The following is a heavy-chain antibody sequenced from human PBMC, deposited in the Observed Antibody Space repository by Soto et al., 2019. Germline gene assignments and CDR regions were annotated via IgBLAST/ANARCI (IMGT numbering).Heavy chain of an antibody. D-gene: IGHD3-22*01. CDR3: ARDSGGDSSLSY. CDR2: ISYDGSNK. Sequence: QVQLVESGGGVVQPGRSLRLSCAASGFTFSSYAMHWVRQAPGKGLEWVAVISYDGSNKYYADSVKGRFTIPRDNSKNPLYLQMTSLRAEDTAVYYCARDSGGDSSLSYWGQGTLVTFSS. CDR1: GFTFSSYA. J-gene: IGHJ4*02. V-gene: IGHV3-30-3*01.